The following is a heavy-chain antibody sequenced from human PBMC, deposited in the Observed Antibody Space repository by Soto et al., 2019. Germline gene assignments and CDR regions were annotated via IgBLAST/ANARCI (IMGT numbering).Heavy chain of an antibody. J-gene: IGHJ6*02. Sequence: QVQLQESGPGLVKPSQTLSLTCTVSGGSISSGGYYWSWIRQHPGKGLEWIGYIYYSGSTYYNPSLKSRVTISVDTSKNQFALKRSSVTAADTAVYYCASSSEWLRLPWNYYYGMDVWGQGTTVTVSS. V-gene: IGHV4-31*03. CDR1: GGSISSGGYY. CDR2: IYYSGST. CDR3: ASSSEWLRLPWNYYYGMDV. D-gene: IGHD5-12*01.